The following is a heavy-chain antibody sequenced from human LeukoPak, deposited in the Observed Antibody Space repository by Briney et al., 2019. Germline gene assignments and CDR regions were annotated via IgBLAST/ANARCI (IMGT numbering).Heavy chain of an antibody. CDR3: AKDGAYGGYVGY. CDR1: GLTFNNYA. Sequence: GGSLRLSCAVSGLTFNNYAMSWVRQAPGKGLEWVSAISKSGDHTYYAASAKGRFTIYRDNSKNTQYLQMNSLRAEDTAVYYCAKDGAYGGYVGYWGQGTLVTVSS. CDR2: ISKSGDHT. D-gene: IGHD5-12*01. V-gene: IGHV3-23*01. J-gene: IGHJ4*02.